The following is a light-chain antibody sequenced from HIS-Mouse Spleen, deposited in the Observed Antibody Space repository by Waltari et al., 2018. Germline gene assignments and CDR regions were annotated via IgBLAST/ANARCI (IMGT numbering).Light chain of an antibody. CDR1: QSLLHSNGYNY. CDR3: MQALQTPFT. Sequence: DIVMTQSPLSLPVTPAEPASISCRSSQSLLHSNGYNYLDWYLQKPGQSPQLLIYLGSNRASGVPDRFSGSGSGTDFTLEISRVEAEDVGVYYCMQALQTPFTFGPGTKVDIK. V-gene: IGKV2-28*01. J-gene: IGKJ3*01. CDR2: LGS.